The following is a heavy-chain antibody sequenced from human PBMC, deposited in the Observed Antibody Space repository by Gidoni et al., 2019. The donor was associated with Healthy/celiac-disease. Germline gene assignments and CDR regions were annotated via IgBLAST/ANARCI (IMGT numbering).Heavy chain of an antibody. CDR2: ISYDGSNK. J-gene: IGHJ6*02. CDR3: AKDCYSSSWYYYYGMDV. V-gene: IGHV3-30*18. CDR1: GFTFSSYG. Sequence: QVQLVESGGGVVQPGRSLRLSCAASGFTFSSYGMHWVRQAPGKGLEWVAVISYDGSNKYYADSVKGRFTISRDNSKNTLYLQMNSLRAEDTAVYYCAKDCYSSSWYYYYGMDVWGQGTTVTVSS. D-gene: IGHD6-13*01.